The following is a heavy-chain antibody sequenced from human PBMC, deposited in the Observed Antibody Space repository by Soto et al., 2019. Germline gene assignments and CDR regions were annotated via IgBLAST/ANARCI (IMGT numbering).Heavy chain of an antibody. D-gene: IGHD6-6*01. Sequence: GESLKISCQGSGYSFTSYWIGWVRQMPGKGLEWMGIIYPGDSDTTYSPSFQGQVTISADKSISTAYLQWSSLKASDTAMYYCARLYGIAARLGAFDIWGQGAMVTVSS. CDR1: GYSFTSYW. V-gene: IGHV5-51*01. J-gene: IGHJ3*02. CDR2: IYPGDSDT. CDR3: ARLYGIAARLGAFDI.